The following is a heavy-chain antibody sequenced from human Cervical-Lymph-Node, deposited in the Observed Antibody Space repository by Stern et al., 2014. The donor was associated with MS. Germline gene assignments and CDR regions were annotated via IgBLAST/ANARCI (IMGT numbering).Heavy chain of an antibody. CDR3: ATQKGFWSGYWIDNWFDP. J-gene: IGHJ5*02. Sequence: QVQLVQSGAEVKKPGASVKVSCKASGYTFTSYGISWVRQAPGQGLEWKGWISAYNGTTNYAQKLQGRVTMTTGTSTITAYMELRSLRSDDTAVYYCATQKGFWSGYWIDNWFDPWGQGTLVTVSS. CDR1: GYTFTSYG. V-gene: IGHV1-18*04. D-gene: IGHD3-3*01. CDR2: ISAYNGTT.